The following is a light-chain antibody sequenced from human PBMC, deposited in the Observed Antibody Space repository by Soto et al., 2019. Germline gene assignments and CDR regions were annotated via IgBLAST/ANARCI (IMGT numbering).Light chain of an antibody. CDR2: AVI. J-gene: IGLJ1*01. CDR1: SSDVGGYNY. V-gene: IGLV2-14*03. Sequence: QSALTQPASVSGSPGQSITISCTGGSSDVGGYNYVSWYQHHPGKAPKLMIYAVINRASGVSDRFSGSKSGNTASLTISGLQAEDEADYYCSSYRSSNTYVFGSGTKVTVL. CDR3: SSYRSSNTYV.